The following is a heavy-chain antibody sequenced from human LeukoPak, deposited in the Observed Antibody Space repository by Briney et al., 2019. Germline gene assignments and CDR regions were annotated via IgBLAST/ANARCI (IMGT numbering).Heavy chain of an antibody. D-gene: IGHD3-10*02. Sequence: PGGSLRLSCAASGFTVSSNYMSWVRQAPGKGLEWVSYISSSGSTIYYADSVKGRFTISRDNAKNSLYLQMNSLRAEDTAVYYCAELGITMIGGVWGKGTTVTISS. V-gene: IGHV3-11*04. CDR2: ISSSGSTI. CDR1: GFTVSSNY. J-gene: IGHJ6*04. CDR3: AELGITMIGGV.